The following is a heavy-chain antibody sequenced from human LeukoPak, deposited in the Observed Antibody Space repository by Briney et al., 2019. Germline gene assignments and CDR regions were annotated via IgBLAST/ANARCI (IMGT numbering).Heavy chain of an antibody. CDR1: GFTFNSFG. Sequence: GKSLRLSCAASGFTFNSFGIHWVRQAPGKGLEWVALISYDGSNKYYADSVRGRFTISRDNSKNTLYLRMNSLRAEDTAVYYCAKDLDSYDSSGPFDYWGQGTLVTVSS. J-gene: IGHJ4*02. D-gene: IGHD3-22*01. CDR2: ISYDGSNK. CDR3: AKDLDSYDSSGPFDY. V-gene: IGHV3-30*18.